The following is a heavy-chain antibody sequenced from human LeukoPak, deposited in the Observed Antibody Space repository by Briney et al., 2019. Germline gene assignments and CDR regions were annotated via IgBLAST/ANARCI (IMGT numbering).Heavy chain of an antibody. CDR2: IYYSGST. CDR1: GGSISSSSYY. J-gene: IGHJ5*02. CDR3: ARDPSTIKLWLSRGSWFDP. V-gene: IGHV4-39*07. D-gene: IGHD5-18*01. Sequence: SETLSLTCTLSGGSISSSSYYWGWIRQPPGKGLEWIGSIYYSGSTYYNPSLKSRVTISVDTSKNQFSLQLSSVTAADTAVYYCARDPSTIKLWLSRGSWFDPWGQGTLVTVSS.